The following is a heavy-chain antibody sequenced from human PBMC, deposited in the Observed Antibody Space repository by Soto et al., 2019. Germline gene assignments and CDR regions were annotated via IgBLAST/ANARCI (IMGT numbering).Heavy chain of an antibody. D-gene: IGHD3-10*01. CDR3: ARDRGRDSFYFDS. Sequence: GWSLILSCAASAFTVSSTSMSWVRQAPGKGLEWVSLTQSGCSTYYADSVKGRFTVSRDNSKNTLYLQMNSLRAEDTAVYYCARDRGRDSFYFDSWAHGNPVPV. V-gene: IGHV3-53*01. CDR2: TQSGCST. CDR1: AFTVSSTS. J-gene: IGHJ4*01.